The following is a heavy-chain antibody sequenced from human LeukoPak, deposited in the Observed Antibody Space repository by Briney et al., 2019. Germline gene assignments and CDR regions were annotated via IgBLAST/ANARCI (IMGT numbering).Heavy chain of an antibody. J-gene: IGHJ4*02. CDR3: AKRGVVIRVILVGFHKQANYFDS. CDR2: ISGSGGGR. CDR1: GITLSNYG. Sequence: GGSLRLSCAVSGITLSNYGMSWVRKAPGKGLEWVAGISGSGGGRNYADSVRGRFTISRDNSKHALYLQMNSLGAEDTAVYFCAKRGVVIRVILVGFHKQANYFDSWGQGALVTVSS. D-gene: IGHD3/OR15-3a*01. V-gene: IGHV3-23*01.